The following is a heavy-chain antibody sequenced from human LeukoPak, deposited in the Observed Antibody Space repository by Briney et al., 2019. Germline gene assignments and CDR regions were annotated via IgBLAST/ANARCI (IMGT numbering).Heavy chain of an antibody. CDR3: ARAYYYDSSGYLYYFDY. J-gene: IGHJ4*02. V-gene: IGHV5-51*01. D-gene: IGHD3-22*01. CDR1: GYTFTNYW. CDR2: IYPGDPDT. Sequence: GESLKISCQGSGYTFTNYWIGWVRQMPGKGLEWMGIIYPGDPDTRYSPSFQGQVTISADKSISTAYLQWSSLKASDTAMYYCARAYYYDSSGYLYYFDYWGQGTLVTVSS.